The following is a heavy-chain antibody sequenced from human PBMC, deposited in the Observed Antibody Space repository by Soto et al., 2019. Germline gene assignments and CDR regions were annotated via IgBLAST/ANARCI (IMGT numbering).Heavy chain of an antibody. D-gene: IGHD2-2*01. V-gene: IGHV3-13*01. CDR2: IGTAGET. J-gene: IGHJ4*02. CDR3: ARLRAGY. Sequence: EVQLVESGGGLVQPGGSLRLSCAAAGSTFNIYDMHWVRQGSGKGLEWVSTIGTAGETYYSASVKGRFTISRENAKNSVYLQMNSLGAGDTAVYYCARLRAGYWGQGTLVTVSS. CDR1: GSTFNIYD.